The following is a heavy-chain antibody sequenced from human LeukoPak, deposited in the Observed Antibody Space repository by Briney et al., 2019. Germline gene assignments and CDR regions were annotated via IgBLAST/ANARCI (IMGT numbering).Heavy chain of an antibody. V-gene: IGHV4-34*01. J-gene: IGHJ4*02. CDR3: ARASGSYDAGADY. CDR2: INHSGST. Sequence: SETLSLTCAVYGVSFSGYYWSWLRQPPGKGLEWIGEINHSGSTNYNPSLKSRVTISVDTSKNQFSLKLSSVTAADTAVYYCARASGSYDAGADYWGQGTLVTVSS. D-gene: IGHD3-10*01. CDR1: GVSFSGYY.